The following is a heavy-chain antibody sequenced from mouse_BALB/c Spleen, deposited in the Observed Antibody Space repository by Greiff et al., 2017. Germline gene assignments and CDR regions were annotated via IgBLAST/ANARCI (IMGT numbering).Heavy chain of an antibody. CDR1: GYTFTSYW. CDR3: ARWDYRYDGGFAY. CDR2: IDPSDSET. V-gene: IGHV1-69*02. J-gene: IGHJ3*01. D-gene: IGHD2-14*01. Sequence: QVQLQQPGAELVKPGAPVKLSCKASGYTFTSYWMNWVKQRPGRGLEWIGRIDPSDSETHYNQKFKDKATLTVDKSSSTAYIQLSSLTSEDSAVYYCARWDYRYDGGFAYWGQGTLVTVSA.